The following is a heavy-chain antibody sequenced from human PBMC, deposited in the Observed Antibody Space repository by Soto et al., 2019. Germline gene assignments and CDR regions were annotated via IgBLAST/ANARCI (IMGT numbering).Heavy chain of an antibody. D-gene: IGHD6-19*01. CDR2: ISAYNGNT. J-gene: IGHJ5*02. V-gene: IGHV1-18*01. CDR3: ARSRRDSGWYWFDP. Sequence: ASVKVSCKASGYTFTSYGISWVRQAPGQGLEWMGWISAYNGNTNYAQKLQGRVTMTTDTSTSTAYMELRSLRSDDTAVYYCARSRRDSGWYWFDPWGQGTLVTVSS. CDR1: GYTFTSYG.